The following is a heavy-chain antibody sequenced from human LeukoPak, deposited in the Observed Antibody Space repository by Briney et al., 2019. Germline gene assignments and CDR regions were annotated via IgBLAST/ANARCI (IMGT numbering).Heavy chain of an antibody. CDR2: IYYSGST. D-gene: IGHD3-9*01. J-gene: IGHJ3*02. CDR3: AKRYFDLDAFDI. V-gene: IGHV4-59*01. Sequence: SETLSLTCTVSGGSISSYYWSWIRQPPGKGLEWIGYIYYSGSTNYNPSLKSRVTISVDTSKNQFSLKLSSVTAADTAVYYCAKRYFDLDAFDIWGQGTMATVSS. CDR1: GGSISSYY.